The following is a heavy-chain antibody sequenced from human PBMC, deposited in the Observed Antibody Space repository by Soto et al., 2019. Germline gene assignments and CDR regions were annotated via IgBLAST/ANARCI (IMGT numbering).Heavy chain of an antibody. V-gene: IGHV5-10-1*01. CDR3: ASYSAAGTYYYGMDV. CDR1: GYSFTSYW. D-gene: IGHD6-13*01. Sequence: GEALKSSCEGSGYSFTSYWISWEHQKHGQGLEWMGRIDPSDSYTNYSPSFQGHVTISADKSISTAYLQWSSLKASDTAMYYCASYSAAGTYYYGMDVWGQGTTVTVSS. CDR2: IDPSDSYT. J-gene: IGHJ6*02.